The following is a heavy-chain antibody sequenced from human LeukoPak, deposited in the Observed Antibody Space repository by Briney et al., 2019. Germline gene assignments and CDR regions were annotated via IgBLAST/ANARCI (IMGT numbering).Heavy chain of an antibody. J-gene: IGHJ4*02. Sequence: PSETLSLTCTVSGYSISSGYYWGWIRQPPGKGLEWIGSIYHSGSTYYNPSLKSRVTISVDTSKNQFSLKLSSVTAADTAVYYCARVNWDTGFDYWGQGTLVTVSS. CDR1: GYSISSGYY. V-gene: IGHV4-38-2*02. D-gene: IGHD1-1*01. CDR3: ARVNWDTGFDY. CDR2: IYHSGST.